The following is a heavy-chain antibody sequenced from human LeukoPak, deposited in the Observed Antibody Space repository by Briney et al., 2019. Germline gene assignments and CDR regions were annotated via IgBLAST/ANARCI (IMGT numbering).Heavy chain of an antibody. J-gene: IGHJ4*02. CDR1: GFTFSSYA. V-gene: IGHV3-23*01. Sequence: PGGSLRLSCAASGFTFSSYAVSWVRQAPGKGLEWVSAISGSGGSTYYADSVKGRFTISRDNSKNTLYLQMNSLRAEDTAVYYCAKTGDGYNYYFDYWGQGTLVTVSS. CDR2: ISGSGGST. D-gene: IGHD5-24*01. CDR3: AKTGDGYNYYFDY.